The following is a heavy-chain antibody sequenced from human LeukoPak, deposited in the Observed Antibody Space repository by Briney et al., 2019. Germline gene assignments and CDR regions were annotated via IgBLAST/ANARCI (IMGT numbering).Heavy chain of an antibody. Sequence: SVKVSCKASGYTFTGYYMHWVRQAPGQGLEWMGWINPNSGGTNYAQKFQGRVTMTRDMSTSTVYMELSSLRSEDTAVYYCARESTLSSGYAPLVWGQGTMVTVSS. V-gene: IGHV1-2*02. D-gene: IGHD5-12*01. CDR1: GYTFTGYY. CDR2: INPNSGGT. CDR3: ARESTLSSGYAPLV. J-gene: IGHJ3*01.